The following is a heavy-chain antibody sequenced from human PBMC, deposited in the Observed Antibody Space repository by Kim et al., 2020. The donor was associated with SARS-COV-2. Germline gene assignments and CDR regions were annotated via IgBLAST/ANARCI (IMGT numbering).Heavy chain of an antibody. CDR3: AKDRRRAYDSSGLFDY. Sequence: GGSLRLSCAASGFTFSSYGMHWVRQAPGKGLEWVAVISYDGSNKYYADSVKGRFTISRDNSKNTLYLQMNSLRAEDTAVYYCAKDRRRAYDSSGLFDYWGQGTLVTVSS. J-gene: IGHJ4*02. CDR1: GFTFSSYG. V-gene: IGHV3-30*18. D-gene: IGHD3-22*01. CDR2: ISYDGSNK.